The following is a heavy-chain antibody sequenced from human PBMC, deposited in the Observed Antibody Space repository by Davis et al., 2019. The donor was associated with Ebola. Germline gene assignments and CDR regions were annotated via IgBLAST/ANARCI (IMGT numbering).Heavy chain of an antibody. Sequence: HSQTLSLTCVISGDSVSSGGWNWIRQSPSRGLEWLGRTYYSSSKWYNDYAVSVKSRITNPDTSKNQFSLQLNSVTPEDTALYYCARGWLRGGLDVWGEGTTVTV. V-gene: IGHV6-1*01. J-gene: IGHJ6*02. CDR2: TYYSSSKWYN. D-gene: IGHD5-18*01. CDR3: ARGWLRGGLDV. CDR1: GDSVSSGG.